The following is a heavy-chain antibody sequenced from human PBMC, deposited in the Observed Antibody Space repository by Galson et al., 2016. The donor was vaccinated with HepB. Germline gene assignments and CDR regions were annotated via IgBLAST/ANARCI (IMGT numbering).Heavy chain of an antibody. D-gene: IGHD3-3*01. Sequence: SETLSLTCAVSGVSINSSNCWNWVRQAPGKGLEWIGEIYHSGSTNYNPSLKSRVTISVDKSKNQFSLKVTSVTAADTAVYYCARGYDFWRGDYFDYWGQGTLVTVSS. V-gene: IGHV4-4*02. CDR3: ARGYDFWRGDYFDY. J-gene: IGHJ4*02. CDR1: GVSINSSNC. CDR2: IYHSGST.